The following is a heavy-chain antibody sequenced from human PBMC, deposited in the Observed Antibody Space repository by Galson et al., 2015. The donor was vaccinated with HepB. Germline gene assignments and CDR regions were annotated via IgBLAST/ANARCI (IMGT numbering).Heavy chain of an antibody. D-gene: IGHD1-26*01. CDR3: ASTTQQRWEPSGYFDL. V-gene: IGHV5-10-1*01. CDR2: IDPSDSYT. Sequence: QSGAEVKKPGESLRISCKGSGYSFTSYWISWVRQMPGKGLEWMGRIDPSDSYTNYSPSFQGHVTISADKSISTAYLQWSSLKASDTAMYYCASTTQQRWEPSGYFDLWGRGTLVTVSS. J-gene: IGHJ2*01. CDR1: GYSFTSYW.